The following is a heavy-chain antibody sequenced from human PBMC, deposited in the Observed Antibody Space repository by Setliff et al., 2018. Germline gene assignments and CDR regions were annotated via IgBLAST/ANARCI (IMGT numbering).Heavy chain of an antibody. CDR3: ARDRRIVGARHAFDI. Sequence: SETLSLTCAVSGGSISSSNWWSWVRQPPGKGLEWIGEIYHSGSTYYNPSLKSRVTISVDTSKNQFSLKLSSVTAADTAVYYCARDRRIVGARHAFDIWGQGTMVTV. D-gene: IGHD1-26*01. V-gene: IGHV4-4*02. CDR1: GGSISSSNW. CDR2: IYHSGST. J-gene: IGHJ3*02.